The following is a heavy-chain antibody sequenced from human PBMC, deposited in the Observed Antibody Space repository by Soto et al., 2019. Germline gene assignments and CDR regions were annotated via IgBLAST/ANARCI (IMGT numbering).Heavy chain of an antibody. Sequence: QVHLVQSGAEVKKPGASVKVSCTGSGYAFTTDGITWVRQAHGPGIEWMGWISAHNGNTNYAQKLQGRVTVTRDSSTSTAYMELRSLRSDDTAVYYCARGREGDYWGQGALVTVSS. CDR3: ARGREGDY. V-gene: IGHV1-18*01. CDR2: ISAHNGNT. CDR1: GYAFTTDG. J-gene: IGHJ4*02.